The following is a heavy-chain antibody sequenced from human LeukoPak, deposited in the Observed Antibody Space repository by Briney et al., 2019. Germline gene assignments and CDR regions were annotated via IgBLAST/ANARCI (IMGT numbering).Heavy chain of an antibody. V-gene: IGHV3-48*01. CDR1: GFTFTSYN. CDR3: ARGCSCSSAFVR. J-gene: IGHJ3*02. D-gene: IGHD2-15*01. Sequence: GGSLTLSCKASGFTFTSYNMHWVRQAPGKGLEWVSYISTSSSTIYYADSVKGRFTISRDNAKNSLYLQMNSLRSEDTAVYYCARGCSCSSAFVRWGQGKMGTVSS. CDR2: ISTSSSTI.